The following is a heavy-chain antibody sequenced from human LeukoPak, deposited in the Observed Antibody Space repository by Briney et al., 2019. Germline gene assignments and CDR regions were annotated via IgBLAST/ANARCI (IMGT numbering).Heavy chain of an antibody. Sequence: SETLSLTCTVSGGSISSYYWSWIRQPPGKGLEWIGYIYYSGSTNHNPSLKSRVTISVDTSKNQFSLKLSSVTAADTAVYYCASGAIGTQFDYWGQGTLVTVSS. CDR2: IYYSGST. J-gene: IGHJ4*02. V-gene: IGHV4-59*01. D-gene: IGHD4/OR15-4a*01. CDR3: ASGAIGTQFDY. CDR1: GGSISSYY.